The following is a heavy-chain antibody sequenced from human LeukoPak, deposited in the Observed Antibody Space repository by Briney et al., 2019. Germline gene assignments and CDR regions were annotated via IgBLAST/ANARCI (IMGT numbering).Heavy chain of an antibody. J-gene: IGHJ3*02. CDR1: GYTFTGYY. Sequence: ASVKVSCKASGYTFTGYYMHWVRQAPGQGLEWMGWINPNSGGTNYAQKFQGRVTMTRDTSISTAYMELSRLRSDDTAVYYCARENYDSSGYGDSFDIWGQGTMVTVSS. V-gene: IGHV1-2*02. CDR3: ARENYDSSGYGDSFDI. D-gene: IGHD3-22*01. CDR2: INPNSGGT.